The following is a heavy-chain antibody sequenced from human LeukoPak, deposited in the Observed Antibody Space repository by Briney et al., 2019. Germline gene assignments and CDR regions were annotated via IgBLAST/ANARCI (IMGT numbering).Heavy chain of an antibody. CDR1: GFTFSSYS. J-gene: IGHJ4*02. CDR3: ARDAYDILTGYDY. V-gene: IGHV3-21*01. D-gene: IGHD3-9*01. CDR2: ISSSSSYI. Sequence: GGSLRLSCAASGFTFSSYSMNWVRQAPGKGLEWVSSISSSSSYIYYADSVKGRFTISRDNAKNSLYLQMNSLRAEDTAVYYCARDAYDILTGYDYWGQGTLVTVSS.